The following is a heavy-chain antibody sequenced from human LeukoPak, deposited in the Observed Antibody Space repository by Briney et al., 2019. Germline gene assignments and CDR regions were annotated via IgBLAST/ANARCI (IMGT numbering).Heavy chain of an antibody. CDR2: IKKDGSEK. Sequence: GGSLRLSCAASGFTFSSYYMSWVRQAPGKGLEWVANIKKDGSEKYYVDSVKGRFTISRDNAKTSLYLQMNRLRGEDTAVYYCAKETSGYSYGLDAFDIWGQGTTVTVSS. V-gene: IGHV3-7*01. J-gene: IGHJ3*02. CDR3: AKETSGYSYGLDAFDI. D-gene: IGHD5-18*01. CDR1: GFTFSSYY.